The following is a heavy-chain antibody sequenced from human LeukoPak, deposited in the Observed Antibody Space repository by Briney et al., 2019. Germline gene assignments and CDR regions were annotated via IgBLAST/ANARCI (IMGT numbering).Heavy chain of an antibody. J-gene: IGHJ6*02. V-gene: IGHV3-30-3*01. D-gene: IGHD3-22*01. CDR2: ISYDGSNK. Sequence: PGGSLRLSCAASGFTFSSYAMHWVRQAPGKGLEWVAVISYDGSNKYYADSVKGRFTISRDNSKNTLYLQMNSLRAEDTAVYYCARGGYDDSSGYYYFYLDGMDVWGQGTTVTVSS. CDR1: GFTFSSYA. CDR3: ARGGYDDSSGYYYFYLDGMDV.